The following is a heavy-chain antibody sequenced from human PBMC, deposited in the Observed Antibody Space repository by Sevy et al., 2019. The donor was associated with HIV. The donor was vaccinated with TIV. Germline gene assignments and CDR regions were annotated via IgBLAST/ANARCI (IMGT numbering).Heavy chain of an antibody. CDR1: GFTFSSYA. V-gene: IGHV3-23*01. J-gene: IGHJ4*02. D-gene: IGHD3-10*01. CDR2: ISGSGGST. Sequence: GGSLRLSCAASGFTFSSYAMSWVRQAPGKGLEWVSAISGSGGSTYYADSVKGRFTISRDNSKNTLYLQMNSLRAEDTAIYYCAKDVLLWFGELLPDYWGQGTLVTVSS. CDR3: AKDVLLWFGELLPDY.